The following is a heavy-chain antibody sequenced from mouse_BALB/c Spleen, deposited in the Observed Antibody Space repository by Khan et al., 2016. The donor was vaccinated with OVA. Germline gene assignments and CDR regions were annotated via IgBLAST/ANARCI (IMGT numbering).Heavy chain of an antibody. D-gene: IGHD1-1*01. V-gene: IGHV1S136*01. J-gene: IGHJ3*01. CDR2: ISPNSDGS. CDR1: GYTFTSYV. CDR3: LRSLFYYGSAYEGFAY. Sequence: EVQLQQSGPELVKPGASVKMSCKASGYTFTSYVMHWVKQKPRQGLEWIGYISPNSDGSKYNEKFRGKATLTSEKSSSTAYMELSSLTSDDSAVYYCLRSLFYYGSAYEGFAYWGQGTLVTVSA.